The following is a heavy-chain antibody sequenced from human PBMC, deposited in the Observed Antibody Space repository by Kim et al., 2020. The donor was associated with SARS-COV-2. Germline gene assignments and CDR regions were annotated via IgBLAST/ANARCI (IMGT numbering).Heavy chain of an antibody. J-gene: IGHJ4*02. V-gene: IGHV1-3*01. D-gene: IGHD3-10*01. Sequence: KYSQRFQGRGTITRDTSASTAYMELGSLRSEDTAVYYCARDPYGWEVYWGQGTLVTVSS. CDR3: ARDPYGWEVY.